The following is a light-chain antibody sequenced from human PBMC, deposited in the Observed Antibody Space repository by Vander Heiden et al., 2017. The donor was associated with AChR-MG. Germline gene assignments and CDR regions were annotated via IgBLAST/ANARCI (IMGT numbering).Light chain of an antibody. CDR2: YKSDTDT. CDR3: MSWHSDAWV. J-gene: IGLJ2*01. Sequence: QAVVVQPSSLSASPGASASLTCTLRTGINVGRFGIYWYQPTAGRPPHYLLKYKSDTDTHKAPGVPSRVSGSKDVSANAGILVISGVQVDDEADYHCMSWHSDAWVFGGGTKLTVL. V-gene: IGLV5-45*03. CDR1: TGINVGRFG.